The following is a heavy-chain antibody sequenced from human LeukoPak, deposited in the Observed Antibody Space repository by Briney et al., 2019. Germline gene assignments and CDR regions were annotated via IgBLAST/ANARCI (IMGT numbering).Heavy chain of an antibody. CDR1: GYTFTSYD. CDR2: MNPNSGNT. Sequence: ASVKVSCKASGYTFTSYDINWVRQATGQGLEWMGWMNPNSGNTGYAQKFQGRVTMTRNTSISTAYMELSSLRSEDTAVYYCARGVPQCSSSWYKRYYYYYMDVWGKGTTVTISS. J-gene: IGHJ6*03. V-gene: IGHV1-8*01. CDR3: ARGVPQCSSSWYKRYYYYYMDV. D-gene: IGHD6-13*01.